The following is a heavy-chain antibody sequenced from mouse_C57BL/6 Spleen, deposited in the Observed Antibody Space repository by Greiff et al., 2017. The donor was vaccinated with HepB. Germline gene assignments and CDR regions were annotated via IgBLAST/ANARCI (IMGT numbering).Heavy chain of an antibody. J-gene: IGHJ1*03. D-gene: IGHD2-3*01. Sequence: VKLMESGPELVKPGASVKISCKASGYAFSSSWMNWVKQRPGKGLEWIGRIYPGDGDTNYNGKFKGKATLTADKSSSTAYMQLSSLTSEDSAVYFCARIEDGYYWYFDVWGTGTTVTVSS. CDR1: GYAFSSSW. CDR3: ARIEDGYYWYFDV. CDR2: IYPGDGDT. V-gene: IGHV1-82*01.